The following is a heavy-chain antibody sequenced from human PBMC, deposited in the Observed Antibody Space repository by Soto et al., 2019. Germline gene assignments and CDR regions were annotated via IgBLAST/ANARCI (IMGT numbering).Heavy chain of an antibody. CDR3: ARGDGLRYFDWLFL. V-gene: IGHV3-30-3*01. J-gene: IGHJ5*02. D-gene: IGHD3-9*01. Sequence: GSLRLSCAASGFTFSSYAMHWVRQAPGKGLEWVAVISYDGSNKYYADSVKGRFTISRDNSKNTLYLHMNSLRAEDTAVYYCARGDGLRYFDWLFLWGQGTLVTVSS. CDR2: ISYDGSNK. CDR1: GFTFSSYA.